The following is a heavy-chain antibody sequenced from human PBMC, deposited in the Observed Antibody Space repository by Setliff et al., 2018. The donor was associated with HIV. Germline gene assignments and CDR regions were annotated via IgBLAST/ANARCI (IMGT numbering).Heavy chain of an antibody. CDR3: ARDRVGSWYSRAFDY. D-gene: IGHD6-13*01. V-gene: IGHV1-24*01. CDR2: FDPEDGET. CDR1: GYTLTELS. J-gene: IGHJ4*02. Sequence: ASVKVSCKISGYTLTELSIHWVRQAPGKGLEWMANFDPEDGETFYAQKFQGRLTMTEDTSTDTAYMELSSLRSDDTAVYYCARDRVGSWYSRAFDYWGQGTLVTVSS.